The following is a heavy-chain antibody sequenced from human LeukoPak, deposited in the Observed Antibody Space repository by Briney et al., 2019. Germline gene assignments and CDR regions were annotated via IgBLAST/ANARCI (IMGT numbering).Heavy chain of an antibody. CDR3: SRDMCGNGVCYSSYAFDV. CDR1: GDSVSSNSAA. J-gene: IGHJ3*01. Sequence: SQTLSLTCAISGDSVSSNSAAWHWSRQSPSRGLEWLGRTFYRSKWYTNYAVSVKSRITISSDTSKNQFSLHLNSVTPEDTAVYFCSRDMCGNGVCYSSYAFDVWAQGTMVTVSS. CDR2: TFYRSKWYT. D-gene: IGHD2-8*01. V-gene: IGHV6-1*01.